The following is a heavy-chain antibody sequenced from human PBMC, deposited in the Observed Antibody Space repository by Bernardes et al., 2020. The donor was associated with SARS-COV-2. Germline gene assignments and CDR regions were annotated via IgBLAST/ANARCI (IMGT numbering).Heavy chain of an antibody. CDR2: IYPGNSDT. V-gene: IGHV5-51*01. J-gene: IGHJ4*02. Sequence: GEYLIPPRQGSGSSLSRYWIAWVRPAPARRLERVAMIYPGNSDTSYSPSFEGQVTISVDNYLSTAYLQWSSLKASDTAMYYCATAWEGSWCQGTLVTVSS. D-gene: IGHD1-26*01. CDR1: GSSLSRYW. CDR3: ATAWEGS.